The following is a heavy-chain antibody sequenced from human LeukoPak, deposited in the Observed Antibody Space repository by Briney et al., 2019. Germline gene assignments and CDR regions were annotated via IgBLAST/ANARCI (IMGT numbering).Heavy chain of an antibody. J-gene: IGHJ4*02. CDR2: IYYSGST. CDR1: GGSISSSSYY. D-gene: IGHD3-9*01. V-gene: IGHV4-39*01. Sequence: PSETLSLTCTVSGGSISSSSYYWGWIRQPPGKGLEWIGSIYYSGSTYYNPSLKSRVTISVDTSKNQFSLKLSSVTAADTAVYYCARLIRYFDWLFPYYFDYWGQGTLVTVSS. CDR3: ARLIRYFDWLFPYYFDY.